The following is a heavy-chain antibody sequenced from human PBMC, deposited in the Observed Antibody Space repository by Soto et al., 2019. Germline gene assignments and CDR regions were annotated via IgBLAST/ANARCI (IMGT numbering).Heavy chain of an antibody. CDR1: GDSISNNNW. V-gene: IGHV4-4*02. J-gene: IGHJ4*02. CDR2: IHHSGST. D-gene: IGHD6-19*01. Sequence: PSETLSLTCVVSGDSISNNNWWSWVRQPPGKGLEWIGEIHHSGSTNYNPSLKSRVTISLDKSKNELSLKVRSVTAADTAVYYCARAGRAVDFDYWGQGALVTVSS. CDR3: ARAGRAVDFDY.